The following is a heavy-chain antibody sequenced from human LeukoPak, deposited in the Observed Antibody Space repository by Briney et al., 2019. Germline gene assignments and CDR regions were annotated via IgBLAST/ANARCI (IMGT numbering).Heavy chain of an antibody. Sequence: GGSLRLSCAASGFTFSSYGMHWVRQAPGKGLEWVAVISYDGSNKYYADSVKGRFTISRDNSKNTLYLQMNSLRAEDTALYHCARSPGYSYGFGSYYYYGMDVWGQGTTVTVSS. V-gene: IGHV3-30*03. CDR1: GFTFSSYG. CDR2: ISYDGSNK. CDR3: ARSPGYSYGFGSYYYYGMDV. D-gene: IGHD5-18*01. J-gene: IGHJ6*02.